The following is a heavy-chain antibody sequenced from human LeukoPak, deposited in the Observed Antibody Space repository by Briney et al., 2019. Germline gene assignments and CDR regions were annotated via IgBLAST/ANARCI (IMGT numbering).Heavy chain of an antibody. J-gene: IGHJ4*02. D-gene: IGHD4-17*01. CDR3: ARVTTVTTSFHFDY. CDR1: GASFSSGDQY. V-gene: IGHV4-30-4*08. Sequence: SETLSLTCTVSGASFSSGDQYWNWIRQPPGEGLEWIGYIYYSGSTYYHPSLKSRVTISLDTSKNQFSLKLSSVTAADTAVYYCARVTTVTTSFHFDYWGQGTLVSVSS. CDR2: IYYSGST.